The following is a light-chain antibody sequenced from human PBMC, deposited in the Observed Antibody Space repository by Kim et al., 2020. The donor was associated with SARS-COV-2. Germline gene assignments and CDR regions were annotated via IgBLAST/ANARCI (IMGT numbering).Light chain of an antibody. J-gene: IGKJ2*01. CDR1: QDFRSW. CDR3: QQTNNFPYT. CDR2: AAY. Sequence: DIQMTQSPSFVSASVGDRVTISCRASQDFRSWLSWYQQRPGQAPRLLIYAAYNLQTGVPSRFSGSGSGTDFTLTISSLQPEDFATYSCQQTNNFPYTFGQGTKLEI. V-gene: IGKV1-12*01.